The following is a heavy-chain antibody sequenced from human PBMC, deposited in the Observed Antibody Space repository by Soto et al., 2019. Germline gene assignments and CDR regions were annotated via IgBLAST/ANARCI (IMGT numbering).Heavy chain of an antibody. J-gene: IGHJ6*03. CDR3: ARGGQHYYYYYMDV. CDR2: INHSGST. V-gene: IGHV4-34*01. CDR1: GGSFSGYY. D-gene: IGHD2-21*01. Sequence: SETLSLTCAVYGGSFSGYYWSWIRQPPGKGLEWIGEINHSGSTNYNPSLKSRVTISVDTSKNQFSLKLSSVTAADTAVYYCARGGQHYYYYYMDVWGKGTTVTVSS.